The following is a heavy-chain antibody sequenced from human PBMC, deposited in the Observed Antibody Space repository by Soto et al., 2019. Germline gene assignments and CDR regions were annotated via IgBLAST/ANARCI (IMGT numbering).Heavy chain of an antibody. D-gene: IGHD3-10*01. CDR2: INHSGST. CDR3: ARDMVRGVIIRHYYYGMDV. Sequence: SETLSLTCAVYGGSFSGYYWSWIRPPPGKGLEWIGEINHSGSTNYNPSLKSRVTISVDTSKNQFSLKLSSVTAADTAVYYCARDMVRGVIIRHYYYGMDVWGQGTTVTVSS. CDR1: GGSFSGYY. J-gene: IGHJ6*02. V-gene: IGHV4-34*01.